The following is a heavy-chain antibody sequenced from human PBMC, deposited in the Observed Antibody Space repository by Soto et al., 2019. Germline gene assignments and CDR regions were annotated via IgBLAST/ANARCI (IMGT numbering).Heavy chain of an antibody. V-gene: IGHV4-34*01. J-gene: IGHJ4*02. CDR1: GGSFSGYY. D-gene: IGHD6-19*01. CDR3: ARGLYGYSSGWTFLNTYYFDY. Sequence: SETLSLTCAVYGGSFSGYYWSWIRQPPGKGLEWIGEINHSGSTNYNPSLKSRVTISVDTSKNQFFLKLSSVTAADTAVYYCARGLYGYSSGWTFLNTYYFDYWGQGTLVTVSS. CDR2: INHSGST.